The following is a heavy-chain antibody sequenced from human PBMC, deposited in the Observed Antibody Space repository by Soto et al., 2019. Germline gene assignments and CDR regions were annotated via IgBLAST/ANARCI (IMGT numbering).Heavy chain of an antibody. J-gene: IGHJ4*02. V-gene: IGHV3-72*01. CDR1: GFTLIDHY. CDR3: VRATYFSDSSGYTRCLDY. Sequence: QPGGSLRLSCAGSGFTLIDHYMDWVRQAPGKGLEWVGRSRDKPQGYSTAYAASVKGRFTTSRDESKNSAYLQMNSLKTEDTAVYYCVRATYFSDSSGYTRCLDYWGQGTLVTVSS. D-gene: IGHD3-22*01. CDR2: SRDKPQGYST.